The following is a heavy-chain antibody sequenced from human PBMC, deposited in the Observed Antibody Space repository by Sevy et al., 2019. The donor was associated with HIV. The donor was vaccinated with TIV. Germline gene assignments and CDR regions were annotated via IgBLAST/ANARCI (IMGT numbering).Heavy chain of an antibody. J-gene: IGHJ4*02. CDR2: ISYDGSNK. CDR3: ASDKDDWELDY. CDR1: GFTFSSYA. D-gene: IGHD3-16*01. Sequence: GGSLRLSCAASGFTFSSYAMHWVRQAPGKGLGWVAVISYDGSNKYYADSVKGRFTISRDNSKNTLYLQMNSLRAEDTAVYYGASDKDDWELDYWGQGTLVTVSS. V-gene: IGHV3-30-3*01.